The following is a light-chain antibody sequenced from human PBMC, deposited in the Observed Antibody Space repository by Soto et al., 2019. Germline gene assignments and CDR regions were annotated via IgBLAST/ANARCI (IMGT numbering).Light chain of an antibody. V-gene: IGLV4-69*01. J-gene: IGLJ2*01. CDR3: QTWGTGSHVV. CDR1: SGDSSYA. Sequence: QPVLTQSPSASASLGASVKLTCTLSSGDSSYAIAWHQQQPEKGPRYLMKVDSDGSHNKGDGISDRFSGSRSGTERYLTISSLQSEDEADYYCQTWGTGSHVVFGGGTKLTVL. CDR2: VDSDGSH.